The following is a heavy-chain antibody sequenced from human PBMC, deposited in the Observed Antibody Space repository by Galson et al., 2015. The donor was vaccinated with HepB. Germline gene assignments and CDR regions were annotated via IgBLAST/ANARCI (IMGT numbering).Heavy chain of an antibody. CDR3: ARHYPSFSTAMVGY. D-gene: IGHD5-18*01. V-gene: IGHV4-59*08. CDR1: GGSISSYY. J-gene: IGHJ4*02. Sequence: SETLSLTCTVSGGSISSYYWSWIRQPPGKGLEWIGYIYYSGSTNYNPSLKSRVTISVDTSKNQFSLKLSSVTAADTAVYYCARHYPSFSTAMVGYWGQGTLVTVSS. CDR2: IYYSGST.